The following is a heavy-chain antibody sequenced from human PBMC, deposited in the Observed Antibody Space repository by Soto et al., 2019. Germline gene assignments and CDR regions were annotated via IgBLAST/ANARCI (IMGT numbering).Heavy chain of an antibody. CDR3: GGGGGHDYSDYGYDY. V-gene: IGHV4-31*03. Sequence: QVQLQESGPGLVKPSQTLSLTCTVSGGSISSGGYYWTWIRQHPGKGLEWIGYIYSSGSTYYNPSLKSRFTIPVDRLRKRFSRSRSSVTAAAPAIYACGGGGGHDYSDYGYDYWGQGTLVTVSS. D-gene: IGHD4-17*01. CDR1: GGSISSGGYY. CDR2: IYSSGST. J-gene: IGHJ4*02.